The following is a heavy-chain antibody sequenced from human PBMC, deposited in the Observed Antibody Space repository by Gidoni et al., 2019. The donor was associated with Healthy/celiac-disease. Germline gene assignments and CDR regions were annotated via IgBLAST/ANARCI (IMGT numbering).Heavy chain of an antibody. CDR2: IYYSGST. CDR1: GGSISSYY. V-gene: IGHV4-59*01. J-gene: IGHJ5*02. CDR3: ARVEGKYRSSSLFGFIWFDP. Sequence: QVQLQESGPGLVKPSETLSLTCTVSGGSISSYYWSWIRQPPGKGLEWIGYIYYSGSTNYNPTLKSRVTISVDTSKNLFSLKLSSVTAADTAVYYCARVEGKYRSSSLFGFIWFDPWGQGTLVTVSS. D-gene: IGHD6-6*01.